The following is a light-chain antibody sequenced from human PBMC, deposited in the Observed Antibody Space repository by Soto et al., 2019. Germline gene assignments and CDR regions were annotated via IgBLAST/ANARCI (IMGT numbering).Light chain of an antibody. CDR1: SSDVGGYNY. Sequence: IFYTGTSSDVGGYNYVSWYQHHPGKAPKLIIFDVSNRPSGVSNPFSGSKSGNTASLTISGLQPEDEADYYCSSYTTSNTRQIVFGTGTKVTVL. V-gene: IGLV2-14*03. J-gene: IGLJ1*01. CDR2: DVS. CDR3: SSYTTSNTRQIV.